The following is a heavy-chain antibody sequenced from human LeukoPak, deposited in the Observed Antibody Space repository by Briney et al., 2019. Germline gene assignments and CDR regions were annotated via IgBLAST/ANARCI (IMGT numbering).Heavy chain of an antibody. CDR1: GGYIITSGHY. CDR2: INHSGST. V-gene: IGHV4-39*07. CDR3: ARGNRRSRYCSSTSCSRAGWFDP. J-gene: IGHJ5*02. D-gene: IGHD2-2*01. Sequence: SETLSLTCTVSGGYIITSGHYWGWIRQPPGKGLEWIGEINHSGSTNYNPSLKSRVTISVDTSKNQFSLKLSSVTAADTAVYYCARGNRRSRYCSSTSCSRAGWFDPWGQGTLVTVSS.